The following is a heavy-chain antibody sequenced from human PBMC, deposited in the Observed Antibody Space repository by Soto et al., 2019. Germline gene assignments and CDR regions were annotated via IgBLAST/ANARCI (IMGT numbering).Heavy chain of an antibody. CDR1: GFTFSSYA. V-gene: IGHV3-23*01. CDR3: AKDRSIPIIDMARIDYYYGMDV. CDR2: ISGRGIRT. Sequence: EVQLLESGGGSVQPGGSLRLSWAASGFTFSSYAMSWVRQARGKGLEWVSAISGRGIRTYHADSVKGRFTISRDNSKNTMYLQMNSLRAEDTAIYYCAKDRSIPIIDMARIDYYYGMDVWGQGTTVTVSS. J-gene: IGHJ6*02. D-gene: IGHD5-12*01.